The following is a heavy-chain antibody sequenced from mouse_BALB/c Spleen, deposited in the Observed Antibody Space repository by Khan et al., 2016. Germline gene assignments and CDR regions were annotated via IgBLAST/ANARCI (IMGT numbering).Heavy chain of an antibody. V-gene: IGHV9-3-1*01. J-gene: IGHJ2*01. CDR3: ARQDKYVDWAYYLDY. CDR2: INTYTGKP. CDR1: GYAFTTHG. Sequence: QIQLVQSGPELRTPGETVKISCKASGYAFTTHGMNWMKQAPGKGLKWMGWINTYTGKPTYADDFKGRFAFSLETSANTAYLQINNLKKEDTATYCCARQDKYVDWAYYLDYWGQGTTLTVSS. D-gene: IGHD2-13*01.